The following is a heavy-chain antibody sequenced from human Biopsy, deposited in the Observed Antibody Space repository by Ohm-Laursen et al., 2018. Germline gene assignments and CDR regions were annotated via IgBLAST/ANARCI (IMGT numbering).Heavy chain of an antibody. CDR2: INQAGTT. CDR1: GKTFSDYQ. Sequence: PSQTLSLTCAVFGKTFSDYQWSWIRQPPGKGLEWIGQINQAGTTNYNPSLKSRVPISADASKYEFSLRLTSVTAADTAVYLCGNEVHGRDYWGLGAQVTVSS. CDR3: GNEVHGRDY. J-gene: IGHJ4*02. D-gene: IGHD2-15*01. V-gene: IGHV4-34*08.